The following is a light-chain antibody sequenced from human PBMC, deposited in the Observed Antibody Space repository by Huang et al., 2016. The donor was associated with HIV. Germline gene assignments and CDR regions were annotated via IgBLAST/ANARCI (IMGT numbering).Light chain of an antibody. CDR2: AAS. V-gene: IGKV1-17*03. Sequence: DIQLTQSPFAMSGSVGDRVSITCRASQDISNYLAWFQQKPGGAPKRLIYAASSLQSGVPSRFSGSRSGTKFTLTISSLQPEDFATYYCLQHHGYPRTFGQGTNV. J-gene: IGKJ1*01. CDR3: LQHHGYPRT. CDR1: QDISNY.